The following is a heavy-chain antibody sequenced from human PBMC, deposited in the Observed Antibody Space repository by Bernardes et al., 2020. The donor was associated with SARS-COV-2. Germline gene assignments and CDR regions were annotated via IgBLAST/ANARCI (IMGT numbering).Heavy chain of an antibody. CDR1: GFTFTTYA. Sequence: GGSLRLSCAASGFTFTTYAMNWVRQAPGKGLDWVSTISASGGYAYYADSVRGRFTISRDNSKNTLFLQMSSLRADDTAVYYCARMIAKQFDYWGQGTLVTVSS. CDR2: ISASGGYA. V-gene: IGHV3-23*01. J-gene: IGHJ4*02. CDR3: ARMIAKQFDY. D-gene: IGHD3-22*01.